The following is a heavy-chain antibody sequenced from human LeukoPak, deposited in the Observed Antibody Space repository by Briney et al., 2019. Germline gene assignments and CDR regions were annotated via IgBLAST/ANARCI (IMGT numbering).Heavy chain of an antibody. Sequence: GGSLRLSCVASRFTFINAWMNWVRQAPGKGLEWVGRIKSKADGETTDYAAPVKGRFTISRDDSNNMVYLQMSSLKVEDTAVYYCAIDEPNYAPYDFDYWGQGTLVTVSS. CDR2: IKSKADGETT. J-gene: IGHJ4*02. CDR1: RFTFINAW. CDR3: AIDEPNYAPYDFDY. V-gene: IGHV3-15*01. D-gene: IGHD4/OR15-4a*01.